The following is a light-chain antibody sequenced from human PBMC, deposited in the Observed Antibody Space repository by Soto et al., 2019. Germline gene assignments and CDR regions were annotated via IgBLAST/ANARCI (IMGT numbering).Light chain of an antibody. CDR1: QSISSW. CDR3: QQSYSTPRLT. Sequence: DIQMTQSPSTLSASVGDRVTITCRASQSISSWLAWYQQKPGKAPKLLIYDASSLESGVPSRFSGSGSGTDFTLTISSMQPEDFATYYCQQSYSTPRLTFGGGTKVDI. J-gene: IGKJ4*01. V-gene: IGKV1-39*01. CDR2: DAS.